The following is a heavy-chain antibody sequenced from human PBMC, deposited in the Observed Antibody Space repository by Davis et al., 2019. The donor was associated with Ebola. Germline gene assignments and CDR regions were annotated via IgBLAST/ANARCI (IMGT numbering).Heavy chain of an antibody. V-gene: IGHV4-38-2*02. J-gene: IGHJ5*02. CDR2: TFHSGSP. D-gene: IGHD3-3*01. Sequence: SETLSLTCTVSGGSISSYYWSWIRKPPGKGLEWIGSTFHSGSPYYNPSLKSRVTISVDTSKNQFSLKLTSVTAADTAVYYCAREVGVVVRFDPWGQGTLVTVSS. CDR3: AREVGVVVRFDP. CDR1: GGSISSYY.